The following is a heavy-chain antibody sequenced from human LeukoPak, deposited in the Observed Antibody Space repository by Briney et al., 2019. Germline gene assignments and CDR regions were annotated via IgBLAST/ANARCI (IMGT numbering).Heavy chain of an antibody. Sequence: PSETLSLTCTVSGGSVSSGSYYWSWIRQPAGKGLGWIGRIYTSGSTNYNPSLKSRVTMSVDTSKNQFSLKLSSVTAADTAVYYCARAVGSGSFQTYYYYMDVWGKGTTVTISS. V-gene: IGHV4-61*02. J-gene: IGHJ6*03. CDR2: IYTSGST. CDR1: GGSVSSGSYY. D-gene: IGHD3-10*01. CDR3: ARAVGSGSFQTYYYYMDV.